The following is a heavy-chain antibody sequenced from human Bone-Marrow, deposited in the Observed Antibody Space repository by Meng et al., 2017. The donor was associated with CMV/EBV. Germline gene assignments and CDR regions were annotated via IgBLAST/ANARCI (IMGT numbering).Heavy chain of an antibody. V-gene: IGHV1-69*05. CDR3: ARGVATIRGYYYYYGMDV. CDR2: IIPIFGTA. Sequence: SVKVSCKASGGTFSSYAISWVRQAPGQGLEWMGGIIPIFGTANYAQKFQGRVTITTDESTSTAYMELSSLRSEDTAVYYCARGVATIRGYYYYYGMDVWGQGTTVTGSS. CDR1: GGTFSSYA. J-gene: IGHJ6*02. D-gene: IGHD5-12*01.